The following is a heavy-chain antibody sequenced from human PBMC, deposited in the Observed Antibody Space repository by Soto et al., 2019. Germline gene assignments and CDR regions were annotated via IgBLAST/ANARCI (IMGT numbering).Heavy chain of an antibody. CDR3: ASKGYYYDSSGLN. D-gene: IGHD3-22*01. CDR1: GFTFSSYA. V-gene: IGHV3-30-3*01. CDR2: ISYDGSNK. Sequence: GGSLRLSCAASGFTFSSYAMHWVRQAPGKGLEWVAVISYDGSNKYYADSVKGRFTISRDNSKNTLYLQMNSLRAEDTAVYYCASKGYYYDSSGLNWGQGTLVTVSS. J-gene: IGHJ4*02.